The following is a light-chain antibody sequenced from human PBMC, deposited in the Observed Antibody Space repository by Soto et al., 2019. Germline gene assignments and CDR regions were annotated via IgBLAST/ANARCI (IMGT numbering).Light chain of an antibody. Sequence: EIVLTQSPGTLSLSPGERATLSCRASQSVINSYLAWYQHKAGQAPRLLIYGASSRATGIPDKFSGSGSGTDFTLTISRLEPEDFAVHYCQQYGISPWTFGQGTKVEIK. CDR3: QQYGISPWT. V-gene: IGKV3-20*01. CDR2: GAS. J-gene: IGKJ1*01. CDR1: QSVINSY.